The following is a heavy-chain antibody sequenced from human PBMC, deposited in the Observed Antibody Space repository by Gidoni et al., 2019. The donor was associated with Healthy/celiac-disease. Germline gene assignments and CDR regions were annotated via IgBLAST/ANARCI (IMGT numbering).Heavy chain of an antibody. Sequence: QVQLVESGGGVVQPGKSLRRSCAAPGFIFISDSMHWVRQAPGKGLEWVAVISYDGSNKYYADSVKGRFTISRDNSKNTLYLQMNSLRAEDTAVYYCARDASRGDSSGYYYPEAFDIWGQGTMVTVFS. CDR3: ARDASRGDSSGYYYPEAFDI. J-gene: IGHJ3*02. D-gene: IGHD3-22*01. V-gene: IGHV3-30-3*01. CDR2: ISYDGSNK. CDR1: GFIFISDS.